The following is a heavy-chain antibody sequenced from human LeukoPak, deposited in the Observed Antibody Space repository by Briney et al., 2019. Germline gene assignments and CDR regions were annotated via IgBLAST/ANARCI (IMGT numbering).Heavy chain of an antibody. V-gene: IGHV3-21*01. D-gene: IGHD2-2*01. J-gene: IGHJ6*03. CDR3: ARERGSSTRVPPYYYYMDV. CDR1: GFTFSSYS. CDR2: ISSSSSYI. Sequence: GGSLRLSCAASGFTFSSYSMNWVRQAPGKGLEWVSSISSSSSYIYYADSVKGRFTISRDNAKNSLYLQMNSLRAEDTAVYYCARERGSSTRVPPYYYYMDVWGKGTTVTVSS.